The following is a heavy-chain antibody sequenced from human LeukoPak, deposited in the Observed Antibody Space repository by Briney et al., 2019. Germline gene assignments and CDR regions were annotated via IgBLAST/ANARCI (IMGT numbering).Heavy chain of an antibody. V-gene: IGHV4-34*01. CDR3: ARGVPAAIGAFDI. Sequence: SETLSLTCAVFGGSFSGYYWSWIRQSPGKGLEWIGEINHSGSTNYNPSLKSRVTISVDRSKNQFSLKLSSVTAADTAVYYCARGVPAAIGAFDIWGQGTMVTVSS. CDR1: GGSFSGYY. J-gene: IGHJ3*02. CDR2: INHSGST. D-gene: IGHD2-2*01.